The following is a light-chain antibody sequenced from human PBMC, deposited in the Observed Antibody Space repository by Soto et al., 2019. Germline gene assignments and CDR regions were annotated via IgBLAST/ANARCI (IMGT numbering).Light chain of an antibody. Sequence: DIQMTQSPSSLSASVGDRVTITCRASQSISSYLNWYQQKPGKAPKLLIYAASSLQSGVPSRFSGSGSGTAFTLTNSSLQPEDFATYDCQQSYSTPPWTFGQGTKVEIK. CDR2: AAS. CDR1: QSISSY. CDR3: QQSYSTPPWT. J-gene: IGKJ1*01. V-gene: IGKV1-39*01.